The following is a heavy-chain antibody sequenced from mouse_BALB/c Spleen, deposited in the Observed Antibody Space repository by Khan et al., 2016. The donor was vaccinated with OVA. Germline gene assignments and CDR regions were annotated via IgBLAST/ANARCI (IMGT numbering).Heavy chain of an antibody. V-gene: IGHV9-3-1*01. CDR1: GHTFTKYG. CDR3: ARPPSFSYVMDN. J-gene: IGHJ4*01. CDR2: NNTYTGEP. Sequence: QIQLVQSGPELKKPGETVKISCKASGHTFTKYGMNCVKQAPGKGLMWMGWNNTYTGEPTYADDFNGRFAFSLETSASTAYLQINNLKNEDTATYFCARPPSFSYVMDNWGQGTSVTVSS.